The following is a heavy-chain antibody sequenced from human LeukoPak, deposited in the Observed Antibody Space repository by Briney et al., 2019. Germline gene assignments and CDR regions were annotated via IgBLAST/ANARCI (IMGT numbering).Heavy chain of an antibody. D-gene: IGHD3-22*01. CDR3: ARVAPRGPSGYHDAFDI. V-gene: IGHV3-53*01. J-gene: IGHJ3*02. CDR2: IYSGGST. CDR1: GFTVSSND. Sequence: PGGSLRHSCAASGFTVSSNDMSWVRPAAGKGLEWVSVIYSGGSTYYADSVKGRFTISRDNSKNTLYLQMNSLRAEDTAVYYCARVAPRGPSGYHDAFDIWGQGTMVTVSS.